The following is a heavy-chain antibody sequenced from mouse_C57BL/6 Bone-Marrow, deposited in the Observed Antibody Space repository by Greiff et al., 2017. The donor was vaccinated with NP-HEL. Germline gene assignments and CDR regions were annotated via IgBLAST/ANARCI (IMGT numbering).Heavy chain of an antibody. CDR3: ARWGRPRTWFAY. CDR1: GYTFTSYW. V-gene: IGHV1-55*01. J-gene: IGHJ3*01. CDR2: IYPGSGST. Sequence: QVQLQQPGAELVKPGASVKMSCKASGYTFTSYWITWVKQRPGQGLEWIGDIYPGSGSTNYNEKFKSKATLTVDTSSSTAYMQLSSLTSEDSAVYYCARWGRPRTWFAYWGQGTLVTVSA.